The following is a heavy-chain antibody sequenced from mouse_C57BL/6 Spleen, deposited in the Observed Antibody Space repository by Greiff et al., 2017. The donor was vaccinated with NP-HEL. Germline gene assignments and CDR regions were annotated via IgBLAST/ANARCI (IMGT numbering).Heavy chain of an antibody. CDR1: GYTFTSYW. CDR3: ARGTAQATFYAMDY. Sequence: QVQLQQPGAELVKPGASVKLSCKASGYTFTSYWMHWVKQRPGPGLEWIGMIHPNSGSTNYNEKFKSKATLTVDKSSSTAYMQLSSLTSEDSAVDYCARGTAQATFYAMDYWGQGTSVTVSS. J-gene: IGHJ4*01. D-gene: IGHD3-2*02. V-gene: IGHV1-64*01. CDR2: IHPNSGST.